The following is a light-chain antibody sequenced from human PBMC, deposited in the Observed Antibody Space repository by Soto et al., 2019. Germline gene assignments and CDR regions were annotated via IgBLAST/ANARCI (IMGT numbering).Light chain of an antibody. CDR2: DAS. Sequence: EIVLTQSPGTLSLSPGEGATLSCRASQSVSSNLLAWFQQKPGQAPRLLTHDASSRATGIPDRFSGSGSGTDFTLSISRLEPEDFAVYYCHQYGSSPLTFGQGTKLEIK. V-gene: IGKV3-20*01. CDR3: HQYGSSPLT. CDR1: QSVSSNL. J-gene: IGKJ2*01.